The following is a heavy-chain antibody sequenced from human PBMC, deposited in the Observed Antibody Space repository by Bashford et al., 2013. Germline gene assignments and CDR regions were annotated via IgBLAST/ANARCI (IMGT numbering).Heavy chain of an antibody. J-gene: IGHJ6*03. CDR3: ARGRRQLGNYYYYYMDV. D-gene: IGHD6-6*01. CDR2: ISGSGGST. V-gene: IGHV3-23*01. CDR1: GFTFSSYA. Sequence: GSLRLSCAASGFTFSSYAMSWVRQAPGKELEWVSAISGSGGSTYYADSVKGRFTISRDNSKNTLYLQMNSLRAEDTAVYYCARGRRQLGNYYYYYMDVWGKGTTVTVSS.